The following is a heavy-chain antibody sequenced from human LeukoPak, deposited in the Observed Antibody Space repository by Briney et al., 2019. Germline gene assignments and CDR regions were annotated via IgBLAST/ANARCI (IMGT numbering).Heavy chain of an antibody. CDR3: ARVGKRERYYFDY. Sequence: PSETLSLTCTVSGGSISSSSYYWGWIRQPPGKGLEWIGSIYYSGSTYYNPSLKSRVTISVDTSKNQFSLKLSSVTAADTAVYYCARVGKRERYYFDYWGQGTLVTVSS. CDR1: GGSISSSSYY. V-gene: IGHV4-39*07. CDR2: IYYSGST. J-gene: IGHJ4*02. D-gene: IGHD5-24*01.